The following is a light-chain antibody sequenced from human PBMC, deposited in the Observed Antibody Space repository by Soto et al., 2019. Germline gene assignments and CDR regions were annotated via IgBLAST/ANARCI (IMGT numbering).Light chain of an antibody. Sequence: EIVLTQSPGTLSLSPGERATLSCRASQSVSSSYLGWYQQKPGQAPRLLIYGASRRATGIPDRFSGSGSGTDFTLTISRLEPEDFAVYYCQQYGSSLYTFGQGTKLEIK. V-gene: IGKV3-20*01. CDR2: GAS. J-gene: IGKJ2*01. CDR1: QSVSSSY. CDR3: QQYGSSLYT.